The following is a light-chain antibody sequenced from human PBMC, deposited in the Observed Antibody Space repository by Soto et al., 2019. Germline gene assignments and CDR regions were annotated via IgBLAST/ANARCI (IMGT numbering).Light chain of an antibody. CDR3: KSYAGSNTYV. CDR1: KNDIGVYDF. CDR2: EVV. Sequence: QSVLTQPPSASGSPGQSVTLSCTGTKNDIGVYDFVSWYQHHPGKAPRLIIYEVVQRPSGVPDRVSGSKSGNTASLTVSGLQAADEADYFCKSYAGSNTYVFGSGTKLTVL. V-gene: IGLV2-8*01. J-gene: IGLJ1*01.